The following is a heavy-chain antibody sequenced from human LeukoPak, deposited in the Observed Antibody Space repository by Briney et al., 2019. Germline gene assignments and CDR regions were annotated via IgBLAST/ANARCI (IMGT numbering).Heavy chain of an antibody. CDR1: RFTFSSYG. CDR3: AKDFRFFGVVISLTVDFDY. J-gene: IGHJ4*02. CDR2: IRDDGSNK. V-gene: IGHV3-30*02. Sequence: GGSLRLSCAASRFTFSSYGMHWVRQAPGKGLEWVAFIRDDGSNKYYADSVKGRFTISRDNSKNTLYLQMNSLRAEDTAVYYCAKDFRFFGVVISLTVDFDYWGQGTLVTVSS. D-gene: IGHD3-3*01.